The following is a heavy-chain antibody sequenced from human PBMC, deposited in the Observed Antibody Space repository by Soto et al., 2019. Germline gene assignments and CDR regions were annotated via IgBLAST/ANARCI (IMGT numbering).Heavy chain of an antibody. CDR1: GGSISSGNNY. D-gene: IGHD3-22*01. Sequence: QVQLQESGPGLVKPSQTLSLTCTVSGGSISSGNNYWSWIRQHPGKGLEWIGYIYYSGSTYYNPSLKTRDTISVDTSKHQFSLKLSSVTAADTAVYYCARTSYDSSGTAADPWGQGTLVTVSS. V-gene: IGHV4-31*03. CDR2: IYYSGST. J-gene: IGHJ5*02. CDR3: ARTSYDSSGTAADP.